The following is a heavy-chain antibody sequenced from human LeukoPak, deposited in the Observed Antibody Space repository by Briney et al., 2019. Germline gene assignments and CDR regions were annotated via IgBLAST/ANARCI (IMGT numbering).Heavy chain of an antibody. D-gene: IGHD2-2*01. CDR1: GGSISSSNW. J-gene: IGHJ4*02. CDR3: ARGDDRASWLVDS. CDR2: IHHSGTT. V-gene: IGHV4-4*02. Sequence: PSGTLSLTCAVSGGSISSSNWWSWVRPSPGKGLEWNGEIHHSGTTNYTPSLNSRVTISVDESGKHFSLKLSSVTAADTAVYYCARGDDRASWLVDSWGQGILVTVSS.